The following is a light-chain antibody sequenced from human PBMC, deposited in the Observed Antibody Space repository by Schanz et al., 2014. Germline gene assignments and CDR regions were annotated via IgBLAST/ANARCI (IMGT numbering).Light chain of an antibody. CDR2: GAS. CDR1: QSVTNNF. CDR3: QQYGSSAS. J-gene: IGKJ5*01. Sequence: ENVLTQSPGTLSLSPGERATLSCRASQSVTNNFLAWYQQKPGQAPTLLIYGASSRATGIPDRFSGGGSGTDFTLTITRLEPEDFAVYYCQQYGSSASFGQGTRLEIK. V-gene: IGKV3-20*01.